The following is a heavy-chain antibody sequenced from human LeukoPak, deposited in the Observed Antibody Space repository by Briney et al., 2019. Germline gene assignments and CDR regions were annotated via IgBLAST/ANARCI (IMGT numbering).Heavy chain of an antibody. CDR2: IKQDEGEK. CDR3: AELGITMIGGV. D-gene: IGHD3-10*02. CDR1: GFTFSNYW. Sequence: GGSLRLSCAGSGFTFSNYWMSWVRQAPGKGLEWVANIKQDEGEKYYVDSVKGRFTISRDNAKSSVYLQMNFLRAEDTAVYYCAELGITMIGGVWGKGTTVTISS. J-gene: IGHJ6*04. V-gene: IGHV3-7*01.